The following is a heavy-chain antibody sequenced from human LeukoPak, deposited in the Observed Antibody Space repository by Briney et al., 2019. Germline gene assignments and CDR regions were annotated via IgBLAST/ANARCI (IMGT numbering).Heavy chain of an antibody. J-gene: IGHJ5*02. V-gene: IGHV4-34*01. CDR3: ARNSASSTSSGVNL. Sequence: SETLSLTCAAYGGSFGGYYWSWIRQPPGKGLEWIGEVNDIGRTNYNASLKSRVTMSVDTSKNQFSLKLTSVTAADTAVYYCARNSASSTSSGVNLWGQGALVIVSS. CDR2: VNDIGRT. CDR1: GGSFGGYY. D-gene: IGHD6-6*01.